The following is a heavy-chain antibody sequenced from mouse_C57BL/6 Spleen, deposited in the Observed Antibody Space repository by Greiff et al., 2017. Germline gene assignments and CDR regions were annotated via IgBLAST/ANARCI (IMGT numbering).Heavy chain of an antibody. J-gene: IGHJ2*01. V-gene: IGHV1-81*01. D-gene: IGHD1-1*01. CDR2: IYPRSGNT. Sequence: QVQLQQSGAELARPGASVKLSCKASGYTFTSYGISWVKQRTGQGLEWIGEIYPRSGNTYYNEKFKGKATLTADKSSSTVYMELRSLTSEDSAVYFCATGDYGSSYDYFDYWGQGTTLTVSS. CDR1: GYTFTSYG. CDR3: ATGDYGSSYDYFDY.